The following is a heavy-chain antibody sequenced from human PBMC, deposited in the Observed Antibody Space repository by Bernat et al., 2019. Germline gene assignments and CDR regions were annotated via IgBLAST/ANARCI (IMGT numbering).Heavy chain of an antibody. CDR3: AKDDYGDPYYFDY. CDR2: ISGSGGST. V-gene: IGHV3-23*01. Sequence: EVQLLESGGGLVQPGGSLRLSCAASGFTFSSYAMSLVRQAPGKGLEWVSAISGSGGSTYCAAYVKGRFTISRDNSKNTLYLQMNSLRAEDTAVYYCAKDDYGDPYYFDYWGQGTLVTVSS. D-gene: IGHD4-17*01. CDR1: GFTFSSYA. J-gene: IGHJ4*02.